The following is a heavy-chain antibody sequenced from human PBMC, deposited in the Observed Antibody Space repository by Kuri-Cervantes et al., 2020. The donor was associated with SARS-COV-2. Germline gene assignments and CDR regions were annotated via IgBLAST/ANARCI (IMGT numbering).Heavy chain of an antibody. Sequence: GESLKISCAASGFTFSRYHMHWVRQTPGKGLEWVAVISDDGKKKKCVASGKGRFTISRDNSQNTLYLQVKSLKSENTAMYYCAKDRFGVHDFWGQGTLVTVSS. J-gene: IGHJ4*02. CDR1: GFTFSRYH. V-gene: IGHV3-30*18. CDR3: AKDRFGVHDF. CDR2: ISDDGKKK. D-gene: IGHD2-8*01.